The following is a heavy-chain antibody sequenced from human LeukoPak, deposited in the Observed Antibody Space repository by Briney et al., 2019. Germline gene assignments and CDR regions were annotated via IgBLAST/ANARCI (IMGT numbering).Heavy chain of an antibody. V-gene: IGHV3-48*03. CDR3: AKDQSPPGAFDT. Sequence: PGGSLRLSCAASGFTFSSYEMNWVRQAPGKGLEWVSYISSSGSTIYYADSVKGRFTISRDNSKNTVSLQMNSLRAEDTAVYYCAKDQSPPGAFDTWGQGTKVTVSS. CDR1: GFTFSSYE. J-gene: IGHJ3*02. CDR2: ISSSGSTI.